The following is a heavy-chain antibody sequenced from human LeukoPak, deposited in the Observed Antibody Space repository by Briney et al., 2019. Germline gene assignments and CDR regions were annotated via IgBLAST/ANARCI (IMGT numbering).Heavy chain of an antibody. V-gene: IGHV3-53*05. D-gene: IGHD3-22*01. CDR1: GFTVSSNY. CDR3: AKDQAYYYDSSLYFQH. J-gene: IGHJ1*01. Sequence: GGSLRLSCAASGFTVSSNYMSWVRQAPGKGLEWVSVIYSGGSTYYADSVKGRFTISRDNSKNTLYLQMNSLRAEDTAVYYCAKDQAYYYDSSLYFQHWGQGTLVTVSS. CDR2: IYSGGST.